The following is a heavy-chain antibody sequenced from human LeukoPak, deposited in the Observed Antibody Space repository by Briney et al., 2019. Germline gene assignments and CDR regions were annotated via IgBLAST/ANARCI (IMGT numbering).Heavy chain of an antibody. J-gene: IGHJ4*02. CDR2: IYYSGST. D-gene: IGHD6-19*01. Sequence: SETLSLTCTVPGGSISSYYWSWIRQPPGKGLEWIGYIYYSGSTNYNPSLKSRVTISVDTSKNQFSLKLSSVTAADTAVYYCAREYSSGCPDYWGQGTLVTVSS. CDR3: AREYSSGCPDY. CDR1: GGSISSYY. V-gene: IGHV4-59*12.